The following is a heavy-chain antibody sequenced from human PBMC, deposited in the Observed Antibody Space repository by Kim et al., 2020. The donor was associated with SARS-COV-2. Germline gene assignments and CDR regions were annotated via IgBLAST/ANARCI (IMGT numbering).Heavy chain of an antibody. CDR1: GGSFSGYY. J-gene: IGHJ4*02. V-gene: IGHV4-34*01. D-gene: IGHD2-15*01. CDR3: ARGFPVGRGPLRYCSGGSCYGYFDY. CDR2: INHSGST. Sequence: SETLSLTCAVYGGSFSGYYWSWIRQPPGKGLEWIGEINHSGSTNYNPSLKSRVTISVDTSKNQFSLKLSSVTAADTAVYYCARGFPVGRGPLRYCSGGSCYGYFDYWGQGTLVTVSS.